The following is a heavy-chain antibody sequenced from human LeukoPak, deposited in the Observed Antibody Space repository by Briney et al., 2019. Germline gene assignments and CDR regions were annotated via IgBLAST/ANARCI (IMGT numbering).Heavy chain of an antibody. CDR1: GFTFSSYA. J-gene: IGHJ4*02. D-gene: IGHD6-13*01. V-gene: IGHV3-23*01. Sequence: PGGSLRLSCAASGFTFSSYAMSWVRQAPGKGLEWVSGISSSGDRTYYADSVKGRFTISRDNSKNTLYLQMNSLRAEDTAVYYCAREKEAAAGQTYYFDYWGQGTLVTVSS. CDR3: AREKEAAAGQTYYFDY. CDR2: ISSSGDRT.